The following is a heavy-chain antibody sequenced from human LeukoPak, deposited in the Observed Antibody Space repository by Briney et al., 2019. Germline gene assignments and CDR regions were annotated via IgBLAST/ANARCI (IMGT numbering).Heavy chain of an antibody. CDR2: INPSGGST. D-gene: IGHD3-3*01. CDR1: GYTFTSYG. J-gene: IGHJ5*02. Sequence: ASVKVSCKASGYTFTSYGISWVRQAPGQGLEWMGIINPSGGSTSYAQKFQGRVTMTRDTSTSTVYMELSSLRSEDTAVYYCARGNDFWSGYYTPYNWFDPWGQGTLVTVSS. CDR3: ARGNDFWSGYYTPYNWFDP. V-gene: IGHV1-46*01.